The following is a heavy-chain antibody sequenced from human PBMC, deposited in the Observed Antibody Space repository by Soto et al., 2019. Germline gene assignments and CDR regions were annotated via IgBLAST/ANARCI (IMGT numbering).Heavy chain of an antibody. V-gene: IGHV1-2*04. CDR2: INPNSGGT. Sequence: ASVKVSCKASGYTFTGYYMHWVRQAPGQGLEWMGWINPNSGGTNYAQKFQGWVTMTRDTSISTAYMELSRLRSDDTAVYYCARDFGSGGTGYYYYYYMDVWGEGTTVTVSS. D-gene: IGHD3-10*01. J-gene: IGHJ6*03. CDR1: GYTFTGYY. CDR3: ARDFGSGGTGYYYYYYMDV.